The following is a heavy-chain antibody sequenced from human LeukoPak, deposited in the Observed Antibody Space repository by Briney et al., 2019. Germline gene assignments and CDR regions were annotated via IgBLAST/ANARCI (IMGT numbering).Heavy chain of an antibody. D-gene: IGHD3-9*01. CDR2: ISSSGSTI. CDR1: GFTFSDYY. Sequence: GGSLRLSCAASGFTFSDYYMSWIRQAPGKGLEWVSYISSSGSTIYYADSVKGRFTISRDNAKNSLYLQMNSLRAEDTAVYYCAREPLRYFDWSPFDYWGQGTLVTVSS. V-gene: IGHV3-11*01. J-gene: IGHJ4*02. CDR3: AREPLRYFDWSPFDY.